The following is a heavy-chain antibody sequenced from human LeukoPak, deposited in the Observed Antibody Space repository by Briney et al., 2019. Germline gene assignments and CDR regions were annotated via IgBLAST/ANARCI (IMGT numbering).Heavy chain of an antibody. V-gene: IGHV3-21*01. CDR1: GFTFSSYE. Sequence: GGSLRLSCAASGFTFSSYEMNWVRQAPGKGLEWVSCISGSSSYIYSADSVKGRFTISRHNAKNSLYLQMNSLRAEDTAVYYCARDRYNVAGTRGYFDYWGQGTLVTVSS. D-gene: IGHD6-19*01. CDR2: ISGSSSYI. J-gene: IGHJ4*02. CDR3: ARDRYNVAGTRGYFDY.